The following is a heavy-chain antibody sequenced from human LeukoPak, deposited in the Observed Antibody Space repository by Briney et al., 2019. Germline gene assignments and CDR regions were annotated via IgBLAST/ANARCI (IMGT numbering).Heavy chain of an antibody. CDR3: ARGASMSSGYSCMDV. D-gene: IGHD2/OR15-2a*01. Sequence: SGTLSLTCTVSGGSMSTYYWSWIRQPPGRGLEWIGHIYTSGSTNYNPSLKSRVTMSVDTSKNQFSLKLTSVTAADTAVYYCARGASMSSGYSCMDVWGKGTTVTVSS. V-gene: IGHV4-4*09. CDR2: IYTSGST. CDR1: GGSMSTYY. J-gene: IGHJ6*03.